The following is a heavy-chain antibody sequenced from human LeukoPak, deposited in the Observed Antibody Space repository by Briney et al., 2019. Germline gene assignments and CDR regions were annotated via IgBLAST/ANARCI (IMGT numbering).Heavy chain of an antibody. V-gene: IGHV4-59*01. Sequence: PSETLSLTCTVSGGSISSYYWSWIRQPPGKGLEWIGYIYYSGSTNYNPSLKSRVTISVDTSKNQFSLKLSSVTAADTAVYYCARVSGSSAVGYYYYMDVWGKGTTVTVSS. J-gene: IGHJ6*03. D-gene: IGHD6-6*01. CDR3: ARVSGSSAVGYYYYMDV. CDR2: IYYSGST. CDR1: GGSISSYY.